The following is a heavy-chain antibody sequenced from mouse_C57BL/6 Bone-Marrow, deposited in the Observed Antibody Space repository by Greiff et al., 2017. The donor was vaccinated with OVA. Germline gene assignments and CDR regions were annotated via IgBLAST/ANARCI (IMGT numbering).Heavy chain of an antibody. D-gene: IGHD2-5*01. J-gene: IGHJ3*01. CDR3: ARPAYYSNYSWFAY. CDR2: IWSGGST. Sequence: VQLKESGPGLVQPSQSLSITCTVSGFSLTSYGVHWVRQSPGKGLEWLGVIWSGGSTDYNAAFISRLSISKDNSKSQVFFKMNSLQADDTAIYYCARPAYYSNYSWFAYWGQGTLVTVSA. CDR1: GFSLTSYG. V-gene: IGHV2-2*01.